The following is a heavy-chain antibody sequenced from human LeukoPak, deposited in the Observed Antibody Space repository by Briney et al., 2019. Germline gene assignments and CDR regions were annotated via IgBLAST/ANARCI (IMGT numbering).Heavy chain of an antibody. V-gene: IGHV3-15*01. Sequence: GGSLRLSCAPSRFTLSSYTMSGVRQAPAKGREWVGRIKSKTDGGTTGYAAPVKGRSTNSRDQSKNTLYLQMNSLKTEDTAVYYCTTALAAAGKEYYYYYYYMDVWGKGTTVTVSS. CDR1: RFTLSSYT. CDR2: IKSKTDGGTT. D-gene: IGHD6-13*01. CDR3: TTALAAAGKEYYYYYYYMDV. J-gene: IGHJ6*03.